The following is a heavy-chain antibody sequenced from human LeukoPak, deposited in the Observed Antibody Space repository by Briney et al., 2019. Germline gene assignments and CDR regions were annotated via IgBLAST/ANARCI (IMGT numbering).Heavy chain of an antibody. CDR2: FDPEDGET. Sequence: ASVKVSCKASGYTFTGYYMHWVRQAPGQGLEWMGGFDPEDGETIYAQKFQGRVTMTEDTSTDTAYMELSSLRSEDTAVYYCATSQDSSGYWNDAFDIWGQGTMVTVSS. CDR1: GYTFTGYY. V-gene: IGHV1-24*01. CDR3: ATSQDSSGYWNDAFDI. D-gene: IGHD3-22*01. J-gene: IGHJ3*02.